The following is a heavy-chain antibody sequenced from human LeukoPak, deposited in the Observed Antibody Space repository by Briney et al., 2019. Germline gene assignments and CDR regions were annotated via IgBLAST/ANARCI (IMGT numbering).Heavy chain of an antibody. J-gene: IGHJ3*02. CDR1: GGSISSYY. CDR3: ARDGSGSLGRDAFDI. D-gene: IGHD3-22*01. Sequence: SETLSLTCTVSGGSISSYYWSWIRQPAGKGLEWIGRIYASGSTNYNPSLKSRVTMSVDTSKNQFSLKLSSVTAAGTAVYYCARDGSGSLGRDAFDIWGQGTMVTVSS. V-gene: IGHV4-4*07. CDR2: IYASGST.